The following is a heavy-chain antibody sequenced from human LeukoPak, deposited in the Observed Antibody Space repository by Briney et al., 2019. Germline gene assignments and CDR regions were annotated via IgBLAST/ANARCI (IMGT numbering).Heavy chain of an antibody. V-gene: IGHV1-69*05. J-gene: IGHJ4*02. CDR3: ARHYDSSGYSLPAFDY. CDR1: GGTISSYA. D-gene: IGHD3-22*01. CDR2: IIPIFGTA. Sequence: SVKVSCKASGGTISSYAIRWVRQAPGQGLEWMGGIIPIFGTANYAQKFQGRVTITTDESTSTAYMELSSLRSEDTAVYYCARHYDSSGYSLPAFDYWGQGTLVTVSS.